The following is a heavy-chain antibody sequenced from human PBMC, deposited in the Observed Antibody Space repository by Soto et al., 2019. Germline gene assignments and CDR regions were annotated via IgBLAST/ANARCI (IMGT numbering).Heavy chain of an antibody. CDR1: GFTFSSYS. CDR3: ARARKDDYIWGIYLPTSVPIDY. Sequence: PGGSLRLSCAASGFTFSSYSMNWVRQAPGKGLEWVSSISSSSSYIYYADSVKGRFTISRDNAKNSLYLQMNSLRAEDTAVYYCARARKDDYIWGIYLPTSVPIDYWGQGTLVTVSS. CDR2: ISSSSSYI. V-gene: IGHV3-21*01. J-gene: IGHJ4*02. D-gene: IGHD3-16*02.